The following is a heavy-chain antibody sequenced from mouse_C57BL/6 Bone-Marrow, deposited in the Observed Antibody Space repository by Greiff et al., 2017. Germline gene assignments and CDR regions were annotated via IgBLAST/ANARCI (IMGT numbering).Heavy chain of an antibody. CDR2: IRSKSNNYAT. V-gene: IGHV10-1*01. D-gene: IGHD2-3*01. J-gene: IGHJ3*01. CDR3: VRPIDGYCGCAY. CDR1: GFSFNTYA. Sequence: EVMLVESGGGLVQPKGSLKLSCAASGFSFNTYAMNWVRQAPGKGLEWVARIRSKSNNYATYYADSVKDRFTISRDDSESMLYLQMSNRKTEDTPMYYCVRPIDGYCGCAYWGQGTLVTVSA.